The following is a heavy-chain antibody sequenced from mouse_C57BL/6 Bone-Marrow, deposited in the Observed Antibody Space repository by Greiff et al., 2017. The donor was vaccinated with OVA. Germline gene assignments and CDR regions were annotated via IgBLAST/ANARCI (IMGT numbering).Heavy chain of an antibody. CDR1: GFTFSSYG. V-gene: IGHV5-6*01. Sequence: EVQRVESGGDLVKPGGSLKLSCAASGFTFSSYGMSWVRQTPDKRLEWVATISSGGSYTYYPDSVKGRFTISRDNAKNTLYLQMSSLKSEDTATYYCARGGGYYGSSYVYYAMDYWGQGTSVTVSS. D-gene: IGHD1-1*01. J-gene: IGHJ4*01. CDR3: ARGGGYYGSSYVYYAMDY. CDR2: ISSGGSYT.